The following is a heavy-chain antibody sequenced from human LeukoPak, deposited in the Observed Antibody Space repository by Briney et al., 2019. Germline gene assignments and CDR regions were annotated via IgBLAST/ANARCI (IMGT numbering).Heavy chain of an antibody. J-gene: IGHJ4*02. CDR1: GGSISSSSYY. CDR2: IYYSGST. D-gene: IGHD3/OR15-3a*01. CDR3: ASRVDWGIIWQREVGDY. Sequence: SETLSLTCTVSGGSISSSSYYWGWIRQPPGKGLEWIGSIYYSGSTYYNPSLKSRVTISVDTSKNQFSLKLSSVTAADTAVYYCASRVDWGIIWQREVGDYWGQGTLVTVSS. V-gene: IGHV4-39*07.